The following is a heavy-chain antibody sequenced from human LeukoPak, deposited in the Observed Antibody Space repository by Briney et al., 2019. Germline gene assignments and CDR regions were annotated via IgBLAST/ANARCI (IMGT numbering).Heavy chain of an antibody. V-gene: IGHV4-38-2*02. Sequence: SETLSLTCTVSGYSISSGYYWGWIRQPPGKGLEWIGSIYHSGSTYYNPSLKSRVTISVDTSKNQFSLKLSSVTAADTAVYYCARDYRGWDIVVVPAATPTMKNYYMDVWGKGTTVTVSS. CDR1: GYSISSGYY. CDR2: IYHSGST. CDR3: ARDYRGWDIVVVPAATPTMKNYYMDV. D-gene: IGHD2-2*01. J-gene: IGHJ6*03.